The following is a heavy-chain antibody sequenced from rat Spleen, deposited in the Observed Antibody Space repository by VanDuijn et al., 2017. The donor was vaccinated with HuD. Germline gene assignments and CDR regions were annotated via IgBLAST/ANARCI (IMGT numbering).Heavy chain of an antibody. CDR3: ARHTNYDGPYYYVMDA. J-gene: IGHJ4*01. CDR2: IWTGGST. CDR1: GFSLTSYN. D-gene: IGHD1-12*02. V-gene: IGHV2-30*01. Sequence: QVQLKESGPDLVQPSQTLSLTCTVSGFSLTSYNVHWVRQPTGKGLEWMGVIWTGGSTDYNSALKSRLSISRDTSKSQVFLKRNSLQPEDTGTYYCARHTNYDGPYYYVMDAWGQGASVTVSS.